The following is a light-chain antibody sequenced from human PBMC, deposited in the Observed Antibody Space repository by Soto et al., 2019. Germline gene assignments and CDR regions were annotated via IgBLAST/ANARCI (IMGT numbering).Light chain of an antibody. Sequence: QSVLTQPPSASGTPGLRVTISCSGSSSNIGSNTVNWYQQLPGTAPKLLIYNNNQRPSGVPDRFSGSKSGTSASLAISGLQSEDEADYYCAAWDDSLKEVFGGGTKLTVL. CDR1: SSNIGSNT. CDR2: NNN. J-gene: IGLJ2*01. V-gene: IGLV1-44*01. CDR3: AAWDDSLKEV.